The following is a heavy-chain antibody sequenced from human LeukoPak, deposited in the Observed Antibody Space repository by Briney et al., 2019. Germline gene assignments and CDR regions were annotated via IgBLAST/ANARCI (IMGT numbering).Heavy chain of an antibody. D-gene: IGHD6-19*01. Sequence: GESLKISCKGSGYSFTIYWIGWVRQMPGKGLEWMGIIYPGGSDARYSPSFQGQVTISADRSINTAYLQWSSLKASDTAIYYCARRLKNSNGWTFDYWGQGTLVTVSS. CDR1: GYSFTIYW. CDR3: ARRLKNSNGWTFDY. CDR2: IYPGGSDA. J-gene: IGHJ4*02. V-gene: IGHV5-51*01.